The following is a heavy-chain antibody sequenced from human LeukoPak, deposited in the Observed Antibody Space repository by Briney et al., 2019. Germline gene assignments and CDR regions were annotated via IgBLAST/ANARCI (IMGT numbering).Heavy chain of an antibody. CDR2: ICPGDSNT. CDR3: ARHRCYDILTGEIDY. CDR1: GYSFTSNW. D-gene: IGHD3-9*01. Sequence: GGSLKISCQGSGYSFTSNWIGWVRQMPAKGLEWMGIICPGDSNTRYSPSFQGQVTISADKSISTAYLQWSSLKASDTARYYCARHRCYDILTGEIDYWGQGTLVTVSS. J-gene: IGHJ4*02. V-gene: IGHV5-51*01.